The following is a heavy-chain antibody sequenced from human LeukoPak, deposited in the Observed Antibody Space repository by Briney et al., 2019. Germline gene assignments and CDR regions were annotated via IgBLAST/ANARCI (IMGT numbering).Heavy chain of an antibody. D-gene: IGHD6-6*01. CDR2: VDPADGET. V-gene: IGHV1-69-2*01. CDR3: GTAVVGRQPSD. J-gene: IGHJ1*01. CDR1: GYIFTDYY. Sequence: ASVKLSCKGSGYIFTDYYIHWVQLAPGKGLEWMGRVDPADGETIHSEKFQGRLTITADTSIDTSFMELRSLTSDDTAVYFCGTAVVGRQPSDWGQGSLVTVSS.